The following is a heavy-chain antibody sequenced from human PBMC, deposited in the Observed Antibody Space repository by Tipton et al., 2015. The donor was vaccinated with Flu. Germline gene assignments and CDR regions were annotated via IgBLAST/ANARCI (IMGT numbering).Heavy chain of an antibody. CDR1: GGSISSGGAY. D-gene: IGHD4-11*01. Sequence: TLSLTCTVSGGSISSGGAYWSWVRQHPGKGLEWIGCIYYSGSTYYSPSLQSRVTISVETSKNQFSLKLNSVTAADTAVYYCARRDYSNYVSEPKNWFDTWGQGTLVTVSS. V-gene: IGHV4-31*03. CDR2: IYYSGST. CDR3: ARRDYSNYVSEPKNWFDT. J-gene: IGHJ5*02.